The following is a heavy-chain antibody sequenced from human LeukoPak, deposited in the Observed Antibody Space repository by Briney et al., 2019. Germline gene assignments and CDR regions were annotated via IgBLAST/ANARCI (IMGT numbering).Heavy chain of an antibody. CDR1: GFTFTNYA. V-gene: IGHV3-23*01. CDR2: ISGTGGST. D-gene: IGHD6-19*01. J-gene: IGHJ4*02. CDR3: AKGFDSGGWYGVDY. Sequence: GGSLRLSCAASGFTFTNYAMTWVRQAPGKGLEWVSTISGTGGSTYYTDSLRGRITISRDNSKNALYLRVSSLRAGDTAVYFCAKGFDSGGWYGVDYWGQGALVIVSS.